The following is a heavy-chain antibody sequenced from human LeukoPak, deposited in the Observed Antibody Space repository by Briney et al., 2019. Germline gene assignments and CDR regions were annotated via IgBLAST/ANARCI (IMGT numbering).Heavy chain of an antibody. Sequence: GGSLRLSCTASGFTFGDYAMSWVRQAPGKGLGWVGFIRSKAYGGTTEYAASVKGRFTISRDDSKSIAYLQMNSLKTEDTAVYYCTGDDIYGGYWGQGTLVTVSS. V-gene: IGHV3-49*04. D-gene: IGHD3-9*01. CDR3: TGDDIYGGY. CDR1: GFTFGDYA. J-gene: IGHJ4*02. CDR2: IRSKAYGGTT.